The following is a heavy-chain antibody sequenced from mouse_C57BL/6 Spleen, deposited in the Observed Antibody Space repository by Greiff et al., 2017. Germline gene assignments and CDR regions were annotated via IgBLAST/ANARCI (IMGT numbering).Heavy chain of an antibody. D-gene: IGHD1-1*01. CDR1: GYTFTDYE. J-gene: IGHJ2*01. Sequence: QVHVKQSGAELVRPGASVTLSCKASGYTFTDYEMHWVKQTPVHGLEWIGAIDPETGGTAYNQKFKGKAILTADKSSSTAYMELRSLTSEDSAVYYSLYYYVHFDYWGQGTTLTVSS. CDR2: IDPETGGT. V-gene: IGHV1-15*01. CDR3: LYYYVHFDY.